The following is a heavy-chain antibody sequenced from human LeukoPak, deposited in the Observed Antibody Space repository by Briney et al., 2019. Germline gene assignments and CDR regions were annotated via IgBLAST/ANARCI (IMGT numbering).Heavy chain of an antibody. D-gene: IGHD6-19*01. J-gene: IGHJ5*02. CDR3: VRVAVAGNLNNWFDP. Sequence: QPGRSLRLSCAASGFTFSNYGMPWVRQAPGKGLEWVAVIWYDGSNKYYADSVKGRFTISRDNSKNTLYLQMNSLRAEDTAVYYCVRVAVAGNLNNWFDPWGQGTLVTVSS. CDR1: GFTFSNYG. CDR2: IWYDGSNK. V-gene: IGHV3-33*01.